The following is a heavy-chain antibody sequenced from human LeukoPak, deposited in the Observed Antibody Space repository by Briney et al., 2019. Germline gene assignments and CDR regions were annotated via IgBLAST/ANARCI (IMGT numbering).Heavy chain of an antibody. CDR2: ISAYNGNT. CDR3: ARVGGYSGYDYDPWFDP. Sequence: ASVKVSCKASGYTFTSYGISWVRQAPGQGLEWMGWISAYNGNTNYAQKLQGRVTMTTDTSTSTAYMELRSLGSDDTAVYYCARVGGYSGYDYDPWFDPWGQGTLVTVSS. CDR1: GYTFTSYG. V-gene: IGHV1-18*01. J-gene: IGHJ5*02. D-gene: IGHD5-12*01.